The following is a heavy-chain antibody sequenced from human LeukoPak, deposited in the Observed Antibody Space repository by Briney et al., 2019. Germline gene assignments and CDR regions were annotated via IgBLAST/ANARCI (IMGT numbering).Heavy chain of an antibody. CDR1: GYTLTELS. CDR3: ATHPGYYDFWSGYSN. D-gene: IGHD3-3*01. Sequence: ASVKVSCKVSGYTLTELSMHWVRQAPGKGLEWMGGFDPEDGETIYAQKFQGRVTMTEYTSTDTAYMELSSLRSEDTAVYYCATHPGYYDFWSGYSNWGQGTLVTVSS. CDR2: FDPEDGET. V-gene: IGHV1-24*01. J-gene: IGHJ4*02.